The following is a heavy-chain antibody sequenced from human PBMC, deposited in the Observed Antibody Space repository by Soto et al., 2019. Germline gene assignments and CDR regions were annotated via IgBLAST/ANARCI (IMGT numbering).Heavy chain of an antibody. V-gene: IGHV4-59*08. CDR2: IYYSGST. CDR1: GGSISSYY. CDR3: ASQVQWLVTVDY. Sequence: QVQLQESGPGLVKPSETLSLTCTVSGGSISSYYWSWIRQPPGKGLEWIDYIYYSGSTNYNPSLRSRVTTPEDTPQDQLSLKLSSATAACTVVYYWASQVQWLVTVDYWGQGPVVTVSS. J-gene: IGHJ4*02. D-gene: IGHD6-19*01.